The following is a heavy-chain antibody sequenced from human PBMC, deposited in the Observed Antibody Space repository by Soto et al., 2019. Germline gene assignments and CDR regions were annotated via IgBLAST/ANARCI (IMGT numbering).Heavy chain of an antibody. CDR2: INPMLRIT. J-gene: IGHJ6*02. Sequence: PGASVKVSCKASGNNFNNYFINWVRQVPGQGLEWMGGINPMLRITQYRQQFQGRITVTADRSTGTSYMELSGLESEDTAVYYCAGDAPPRSGIYYGMDVRGQGTTVTVSS. D-gene: IGHD3-10*01. V-gene: IGHV1-69*10. CDR1: GNNFNNYF. CDR3: AGDAPPRSGIYYGMDV.